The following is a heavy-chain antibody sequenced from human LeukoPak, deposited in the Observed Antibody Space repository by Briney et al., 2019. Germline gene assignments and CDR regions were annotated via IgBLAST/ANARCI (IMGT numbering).Heavy chain of an antibody. Sequence: ASVKVSCKASGYTFTSYDINWVRQATGLGLEWMGWMNPNSGNTGYAQKFQGRVTMTRNTSISTAYMELSSLRSEDTAVYYCARGQEAMKDGDYGCAFDIWGQGTMVTVSS. V-gene: IGHV1-8*01. CDR3: ARGQEAMKDGDYGCAFDI. CDR1: GYTFTSYD. J-gene: IGHJ3*02. CDR2: MNPNSGNT. D-gene: IGHD4-17*01.